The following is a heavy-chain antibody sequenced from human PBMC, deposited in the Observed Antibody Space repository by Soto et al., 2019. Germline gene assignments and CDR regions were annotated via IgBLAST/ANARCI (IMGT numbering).Heavy chain of an antibody. Sequence: QLQLQESGPGLVKPSETLSLTCTVSGGSISSSSYYWGWIRQPPGKGLEWIGSIYYSGSTYYNPSLKSRVTISVDTSENQFSLKLSSVTAADTAVYYCARQIRYSSGWYVKDYWGQGTLVTVSS. CDR3: ARQIRYSSGWYVKDY. J-gene: IGHJ4*02. D-gene: IGHD6-19*01. V-gene: IGHV4-39*01. CDR2: IYYSGST. CDR1: GGSISSSSYY.